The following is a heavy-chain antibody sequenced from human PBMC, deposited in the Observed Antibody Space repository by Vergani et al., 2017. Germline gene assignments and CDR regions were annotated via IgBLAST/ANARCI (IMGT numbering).Heavy chain of an antibody. V-gene: IGHV3-23*01. CDR1: GFPFSTYA. CDR2: LTGGGGST. Sequence: EVQLLEPGGSLKQPGGSVRLSCAASGFPFSTYAMHWFRQPPGKGLEWVSALTGGGGSTYNADSSKARFINSRDNSRDTLYLQMNSLRPEDTATYYCVKDAGSYENFFDSWCQGTLVTVSS. J-gene: IGHJ4*02. CDR3: VKDAGSYENFFDS. D-gene: IGHD1-26*01.